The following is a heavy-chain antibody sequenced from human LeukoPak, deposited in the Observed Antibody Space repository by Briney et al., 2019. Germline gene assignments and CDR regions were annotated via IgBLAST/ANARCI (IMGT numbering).Heavy chain of an antibody. CDR1: GYTFTGYY. D-gene: IGHD3-22*01. J-gene: IGHJ6*03. CDR3: ARVFGYDSSGYYGGAYYYYYMDV. CDR2: INPNSGGT. Sequence: ASVKVSCKAFGYTFTGYYMHWVRQAPGQGLEWMGWINPNSGGTNYAQKFQGRVTMTRDTSISTAYMELSRLRSDDTAVYYCARVFGYDSSGYYGGAYYYYYMDVWGKGTTVTVSS. V-gene: IGHV1-2*02.